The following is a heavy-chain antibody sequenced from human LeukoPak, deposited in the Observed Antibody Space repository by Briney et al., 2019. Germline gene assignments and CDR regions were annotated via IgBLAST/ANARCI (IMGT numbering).Heavy chain of an antibody. CDR2: ISSSGSTI. V-gene: IGHV3-11*01. D-gene: IGHD3-3*01. CDR1: GFTFSRFP. J-gene: IGHJ4*02. CDR3: ARDCTYYDFWSGYYKDRNFDY. Sequence: GGSLRLSCAASGFTFSRFPMSWIRQAPGKGLEWVSYISSSGSTIYYADSVKGRFTISRDNAKNSLYLQMNSLRAEDTAVYYCARDCTYYDFWSGYYKDRNFDYWGQGTLVTVSS.